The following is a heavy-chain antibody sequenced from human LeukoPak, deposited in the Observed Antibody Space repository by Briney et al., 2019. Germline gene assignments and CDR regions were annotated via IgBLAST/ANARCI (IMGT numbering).Heavy chain of an antibody. J-gene: IGHJ4*02. D-gene: IGHD6-19*01. Sequence: GGSLRLSCAASGFTFSSYSMNWVRQAPGKGLEWVSSISSSSSYIYYADSVKGRFTISRDNAKNSLYLQMNSLRAEDTAVYYCARENAAVAGNDYWGQGTLVTVSS. CDR3: ARENAAVAGNDY. CDR1: GFTFSSYS. V-gene: IGHV3-21*01. CDR2: ISSSSSYI.